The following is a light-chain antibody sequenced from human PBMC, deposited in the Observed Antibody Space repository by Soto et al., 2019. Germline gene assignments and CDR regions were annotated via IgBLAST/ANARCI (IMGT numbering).Light chain of an antibody. V-gene: IGLV2-23*01. Sequence: QSALTQPASVSGSPGQSITISCTGTSSDIGSYNFVSWYQQHPGKAPKLMIYEGVKRPSGVSNRFSGSKSGNTASLTISGLQTEDEADYYCSSYAGFNTPVVFGGGTKLTVL. CDR1: SSDIGSYNF. CDR3: SSYAGFNTPVV. CDR2: EGV. J-gene: IGLJ2*01.